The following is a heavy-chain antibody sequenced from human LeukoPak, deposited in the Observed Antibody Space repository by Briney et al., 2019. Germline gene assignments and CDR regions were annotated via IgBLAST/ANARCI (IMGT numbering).Heavy chain of an antibody. V-gene: IGHV4-59*12. CDR3: AREERYYDILTGYGYYYYYMDV. CDR1: GGSITSYY. D-gene: IGHD3-9*01. Sequence: SETLSLTCTVSGGSITSYYWTWIRQPPGKGLEWIGYIYYSGSTNYNPSLKSRVTISVDTSKNQFSLKLSSVTAADTAVYYCAREERYYDILTGYGYYYYYMDVWGKGTTVTISS. CDR2: IYYSGST. J-gene: IGHJ6*03.